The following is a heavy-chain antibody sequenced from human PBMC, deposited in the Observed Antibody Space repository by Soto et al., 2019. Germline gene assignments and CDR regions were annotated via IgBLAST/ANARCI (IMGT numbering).Heavy chain of an antibody. Sequence: SETLSLTCPVSGGSISSYYWSWIRPPPGKGLEWIGYIYYSGSTYYNPSLKSRVTISVDTSKNQFSLKLSSVTAADTAVYYCARYWSGYDSNWFDPWGQGTLVTVSS. CDR2: IYYSGST. V-gene: IGHV4-59*06. CDR1: GGSISSYY. D-gene: IGHD5-12*01. CDR3: ARYWSGYDSNWFDP. J-gene: IGHJ5*02.